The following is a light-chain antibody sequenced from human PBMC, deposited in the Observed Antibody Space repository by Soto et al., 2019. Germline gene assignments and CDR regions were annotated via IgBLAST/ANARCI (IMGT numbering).Light chain of an antibody. Sequence: DIQMTQSPSSLSASVGDRITITCQASQDISNRLNWYHQKPGKAPNLLINDASNLAAGVPSGFSGSGSGTEFSLTITSLQPEDFATYYCQQLFDSPITFGQGTRLEIK. CDR3: QQLFDSPIT. CDR2: DAS. J-gene: IGKJ5*01. V-gene: IGKV1-33*01. CDR1: QDISNR.